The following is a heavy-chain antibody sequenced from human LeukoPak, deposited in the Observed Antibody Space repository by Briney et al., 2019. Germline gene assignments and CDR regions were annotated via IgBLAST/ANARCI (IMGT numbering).Heavy chain of an antibody. V-gene: IGHV3-23*01. Sequence: GGSLRLSCAASGFTISTFAMLWVRQPRGKGLEWVSSIFPSGGEIHYADSVRGRFTISRDNSKSTLSLQMNSLRAEDTAIYYCVTYRQVMLPFEAWGQGTLVTVSS. CDR1: GFTISTFA. CDR2: IFPSGGEI. CDR3: VTYRQVMLPFEA. J-gene: IGHJ5*02. D-gene: IGHD5-18*01.